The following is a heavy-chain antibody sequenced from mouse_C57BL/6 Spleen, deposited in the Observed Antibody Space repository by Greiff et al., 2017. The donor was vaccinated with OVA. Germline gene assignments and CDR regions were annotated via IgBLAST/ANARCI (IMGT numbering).Heavy chain of an antibody. CDR2: IRNKANGYTT. CDR1: GFTFTDYY. J-gene: IGHJ4*01. V-gene: IGHV7-3*01. Sequence: EVQLVESGGGLVQPGGSLSLSCAASGFTFTDYYMSWVRQPPGKALEWLGFIRNKANGYTTEYSASVKGRFTISRDNSQSILYLQMNALRAEDSATYDGARDQDYYAMDYWGQGTSVTVSS. CDR3: ARDQDYYAMDY.